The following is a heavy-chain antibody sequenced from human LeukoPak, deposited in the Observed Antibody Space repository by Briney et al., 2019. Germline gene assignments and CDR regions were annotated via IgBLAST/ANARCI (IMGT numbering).Heavy chain of an antibody. CDR2: IYYSGST. D-gene: IGHD6-13*01. J-gene: IGHJ5*02. Sequence: SETLSLTCTVSGGSISSYYWSWIRQPPGKGLEWIGYIYYSGSTNYNPSLKSRVTISVDTSKNQFSLKLSSVTAADTAVYYCARFPLTAAALEPWGQGTLVTVSS. CDR1: GGSISSYY. V-gene: IGHV4-59*01. CDR3: ARFPLTAAALEP.